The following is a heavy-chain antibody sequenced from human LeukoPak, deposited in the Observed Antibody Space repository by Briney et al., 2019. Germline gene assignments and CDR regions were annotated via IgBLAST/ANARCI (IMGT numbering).Heavy chain of an antibody. Sequence: PGGSLRLSCAASGFTFSSYSMNWVRQAPGKGLEWVSYISSSSSTIYYADSVKGRLTISRDNAKNSLYLQMNSLRAEDTAVYYCARDNSYGYYYYYYMDVWGKGTTVTVSS. CDR1: GFTFSSYS. CDR3: ARDNSYGYYYYYYMDV. J-gene: IGHJ6*03. D-gene: IGHD5-18*01. CDR2: ISSSSSTI. V-gene: IGHV3-48*04.